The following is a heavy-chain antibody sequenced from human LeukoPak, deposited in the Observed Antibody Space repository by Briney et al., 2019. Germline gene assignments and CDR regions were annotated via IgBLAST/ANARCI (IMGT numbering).Heavy chain of an antibody. CDR2: IWYDGSNK. CDR1: GFTFSSYG. J-gene: IGHJ4*02. CDR3: ASYSRQLALDY. Sequence: PGGSLRLSCAASGFTFSSYGMHWVRQAPGKGLEWVAVIWYDGSNKYYADSVKGRFTISRDNSKNTLYLQMNSLRAEDTAVYYCASYSRQLALDYWGQGTLVTVSS. V-gene: IGHV3-33*01. D-gene: IGHD6-13*01.